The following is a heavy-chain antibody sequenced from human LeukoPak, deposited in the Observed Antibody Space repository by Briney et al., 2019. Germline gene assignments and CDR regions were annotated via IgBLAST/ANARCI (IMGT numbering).Heavy chain of an antibody. J-gene: IGHJ5*02. V-gene: IGHV3-9*01. CDR1: GFTFDDFA. Sequence: PGRSLRLSCAASGFTFDDFAMYWVRQAPGKGLEWVSSISWNSDNIAYADSVKGRFTISRDNAKNSLYLQMNSLRPEDTAMYYCAKHGLFIDRGVKGFGPTWFDPWGQGTLVTVSS. CDR3: AKHGLFIDRGVKGFGPTWFDP. D-gene: IGHD3-10*01. CDR2: ISWNSDNI.